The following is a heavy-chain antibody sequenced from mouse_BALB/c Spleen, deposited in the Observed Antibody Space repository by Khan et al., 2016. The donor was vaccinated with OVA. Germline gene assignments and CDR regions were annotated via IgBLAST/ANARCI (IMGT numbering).Heavy chain of an antibody. Sequence: QVQLQQSGAELARPGASVKMSCKASGYIFTSYTMHWVKQRPGQGLEWIGDINPSSGNKNYNQKFKDKATLTVDKSSSTAYMELSSLTSEDSAVYFGTRGGYGSFGYWGQGTLVTVSA. V-gene: IGHV1-4*01. D-gene: IGHD1-1*01. J-gene: IGHJ3*01. CDR2: INPSSGNK. CDR1: GYIFTSYT. CDR3: TRGGYGSFGY.